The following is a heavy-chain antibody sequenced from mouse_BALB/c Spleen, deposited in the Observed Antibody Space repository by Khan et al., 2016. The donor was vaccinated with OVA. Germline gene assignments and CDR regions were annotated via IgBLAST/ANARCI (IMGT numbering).Heavy chain of an antibody. CDR2: INPHIGET. CDR3: GRIYRGDFDY. CDR1: GYSFTGYF. Sequence: EVQLQESGPELVKPGASVKISCKASGYSFTGYFMNWVMQSHGKSLEWIGRINPHIGETFYNQKFKGKATLTVDESSSTAHMELRSLASEDSAVYYCGRIYRGDFDYWGQGTTVTVSS. J-gene: IGHJ2*01. V-gene: IGHV1-20*02. D-gene: IGHD2-13*01.